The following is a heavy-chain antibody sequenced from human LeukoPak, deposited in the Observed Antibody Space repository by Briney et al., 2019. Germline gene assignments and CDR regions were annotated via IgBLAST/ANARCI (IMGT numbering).Heavy chain of an antibody. V-gene: IGHV4-59*08. CDR3: ARHTSDYGDHGGVDY. CDR1: GGSISSYY. J-gene: IGHJ4*02. D-gene: IGHD4-17*01. Sequence: PSETLPLTCTVSGGSISSYYWSWIRQPPGKGLEWIGYIYYSGGTNYNPSLKSRVTISVDTSKNQFSLNLSSVTAADTAVYYCARHTSDYGDHGGVDYWGQGTLVTVSS. CDR2: IYYSGGT.